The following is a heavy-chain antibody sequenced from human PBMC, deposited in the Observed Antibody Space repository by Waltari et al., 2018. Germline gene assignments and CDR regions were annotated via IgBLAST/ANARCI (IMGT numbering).Heavy chain of an antibody. J-gene: IGHJ4*02. Sequence: QVQLVESGGGVVQPGRSLRPSCAAYGFPFRRYAMPWVHQAPGKGLEWVAVISYDGSNKYYADSVKGRFTISRDNSKNTLYLQMNSLRAEDTAVYYCARVAVVTEFAFDYWGQGTLVTVSS. D-gene: IGHD2-15*01. V-gene: IGHV3-30*01. CDR1: GFPFRRYA. CDR2: ISYDGSNK. CDR3: ARVAVVTEFAFDY.